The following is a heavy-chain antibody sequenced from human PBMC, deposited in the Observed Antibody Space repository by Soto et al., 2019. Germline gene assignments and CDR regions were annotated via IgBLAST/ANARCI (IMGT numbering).Heavy chain of an antibody. CDR2: ISGSGGST. CDR1: GFTVSNNY. J-gene: IGHJ6*02. Sequence: VGSLRLSCAVSGFTVSNNYMSWVRQAPGKGLEWVSAISGSGGSTYYADSVKGRFTISRDNSKNTLYLQMNSLRAEDTAVYYCAKAVGGMDVWGQGTTVTVSS. CDR3: AKAVGGMDV. V-gene: IGHV3-23*01.